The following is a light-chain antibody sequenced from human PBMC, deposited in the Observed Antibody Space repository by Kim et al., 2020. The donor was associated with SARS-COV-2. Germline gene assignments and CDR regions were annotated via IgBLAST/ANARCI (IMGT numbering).Light chain of an antibody. CDR3: CSYAGSFIFV. CDR1: SSDVGGYDQ. V-gene: IGLV2-11*03. CDR2: DVT. J-gene: IGLJ3*02. Sequence: GQSITISCTGTSSDVGGYDQVSWFQQHPGKAPKLLIYDVTQRPSGVPNRFSASKSGNTVSLTISGLQTEDEADYYCCSYAGSFIFVFGGGTQLTVL.